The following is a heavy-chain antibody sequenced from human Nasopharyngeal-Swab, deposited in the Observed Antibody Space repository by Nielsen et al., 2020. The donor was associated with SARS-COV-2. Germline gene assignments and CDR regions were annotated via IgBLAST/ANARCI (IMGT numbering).Heavy chain of an antibody. CDR3: ARARGAYGDYYYYYYTDV. J-gene: IGHJ6*03. Sequence: SQTLSLTCAISGGSVSSSSAAWNWIRQSPSICLEWLGRTYYRSKWYNDYAVSVKSRITINPDTSKNQFSLHLNSVTPEDTAVYYCARARGAYGDYYYYYYTDVWGKGTTVTVSS. CDR2: TYYRSKWYN. V-gene: IGHV6-1*01. D-gene: IGHD4-17*01. CDR1: GGSVSSSSAA.